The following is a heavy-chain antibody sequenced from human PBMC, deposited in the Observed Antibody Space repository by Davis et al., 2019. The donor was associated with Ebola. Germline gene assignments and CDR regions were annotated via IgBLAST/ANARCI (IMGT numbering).Heavy chain of an antibody. D-gene: IGHD2/OR15-2a*01. CDR2: ISGSGGST. Sequence: PGGSLRLSCAASGFTFSSYAMSWVRQAPGKGLEWVSAISGSGGSTYYADSVKGRFTISRDNSKNTLYLQMNSLRAEDTAVYYCAKDLLTGLVHTTNGMDVWGQGTTVTVSS. CDR1: GFTFSSYA. V-gene: IGHV3-23*01. CDR3: AKDLLTGLVHTTNGMDV. J-gene: IGHJ6*02.